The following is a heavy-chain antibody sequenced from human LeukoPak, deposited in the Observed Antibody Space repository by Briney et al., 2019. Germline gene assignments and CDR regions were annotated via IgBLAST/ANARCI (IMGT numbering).Heavy chain of an antibody. Sequence: GGSLRLSCAASGFTVSSNYMSWVRQAPGKGLEWFSVIYSGGSTYYADSVRGRFTISRDNSKNTLYLQMNSLRAEDTAVYYCATVRYSSSWYPLYYYGMDVWGQGTTVTVSS. CDR2: IYSGGST. D-gene: IGHD6-13*01. J-gene: IGHJ6*02. V-gene: IGHV3-53*01. CDR1: GFTVSSNY. CDR3: ATVRYSSSWYPLYYYGMDV.